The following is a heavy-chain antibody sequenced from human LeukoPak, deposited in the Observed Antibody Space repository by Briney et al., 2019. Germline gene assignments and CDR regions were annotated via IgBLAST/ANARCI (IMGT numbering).Heavy chain of an antibody. CDR2: IIPIFGTA. J-gene: IGHJ5*02. D-gene: IGHD1-26*01. Sequence: SVKVSCKASGGTFSSYAISWVRQAPGQGLERMGGIIPIFGTANYAQKFQGRVTITADESTSTAYMELRSLRSDDTAVYYCARVQVGATDNWFDPWGQGTLVTVSS. CDR3: ARVQVGATDNWFDP. CDR1: GGTFSSYA. V-gene: IGHV1-69*01.